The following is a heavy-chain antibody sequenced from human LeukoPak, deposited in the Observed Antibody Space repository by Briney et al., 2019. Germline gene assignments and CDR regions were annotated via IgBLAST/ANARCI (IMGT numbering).Heavy chain of an antibody. J-gene: IGHJ4*02. Sequence: GGSLRLSCVASGFPFTRNAMRWVRQAPGKGLEWVAVTSPDGSEQYYADSVKGRFTISRDNSKNTVFLQMNSLTTEDTALYSCFTGSEFYYDSWGQGTLVTVSS. CDR1: GFPFTRNA. CDR3: FTGSEFYYDS. V-gene: IGHV3-30*01. D-gene: IGHD1-14*01. CDR2: TSPDGSEQ.